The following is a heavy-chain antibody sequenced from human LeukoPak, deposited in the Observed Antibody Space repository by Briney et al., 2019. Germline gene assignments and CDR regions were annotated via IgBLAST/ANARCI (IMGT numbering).Heavy chain of an antibody. D-gene: IGHD3-22*01. CDR2: INPNSGGT. CDR3: AKTYYYDSSGYYRNPYFDY. J-gene: IGHJ4*02. V-gene: IGHV1-2*02. CDR1: GYTFTSYG. Sequence: AASVKVSCKASGYTFTSYGISWVRQAPGQGLEWMGWINPNSGGTNYAQKFQGRVTMTRDTSISTAYMELSRLRSDDTAVYYCAKTYYYDSSGYYRNPYFDYWGQGTLVTVSS.